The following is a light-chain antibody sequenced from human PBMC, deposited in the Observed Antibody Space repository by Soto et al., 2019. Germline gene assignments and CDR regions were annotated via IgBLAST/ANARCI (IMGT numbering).Light chain of an antibody. CDR2: DVS. CDR3: NSYTNTGTWV. J-gene: IGLJ3*02. CDR1: SSDVGGYNY. V-gene: IGLV2-14*01. Sequence: QSALTQSASVSGSPGQSITISCTGTSSDVGGYNYVSWYQQHPGKAPKLIIYDVSNRPSGVSNCFSGSKSGDTASLTISGLQAEDEGDYYCNSYTNTGTWVFGGGTKLTVL.